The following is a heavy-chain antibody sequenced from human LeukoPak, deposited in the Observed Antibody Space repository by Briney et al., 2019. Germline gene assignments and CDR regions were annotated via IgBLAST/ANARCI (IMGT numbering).Heavy chain of an antibody. CDR1: GFTFSSYA. CDR2: ISGSGGST. Sequence: PGGSLRLSCAASGFTFSSYAMSWVRQAPGKGLEWVSAISGSGGSTYYADSVKGRFTISRDNSKNTLYLQMNSLRAEDTAVYYCAKDMRSSGLNLYYYYGMDVWGRGTTVTVSS. CDR3: AKDMRSSGLNLYYYYGMDV. J-gene: IGHJ6*02. D-gene: IGHD6-19*01. V-gene: IGHV3-23*01.